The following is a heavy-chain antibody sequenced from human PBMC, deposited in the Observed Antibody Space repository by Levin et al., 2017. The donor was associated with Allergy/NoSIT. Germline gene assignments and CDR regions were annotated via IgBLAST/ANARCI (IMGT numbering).Heavy chain of an antibody. J-gene: IGHJ2*01. CDR1: GFTVSSNY. CDR2: IYSGGST. V-gene: IGHV3-53*01. CDR3: ARDRGYYDILTGYYGRWYFDL. Sequence: GGSLRLSCAASGFTVSSNYMSWVRQAPGKGLEWVSVIYSGGSTYYADSVKGRFTISRDNSKNTLYLQMNSLRAEDTAVYYCARDRGYYDILTGYYGRWYFDLWGRGTLVTVSS. D-gene: IGHD3-9*01.